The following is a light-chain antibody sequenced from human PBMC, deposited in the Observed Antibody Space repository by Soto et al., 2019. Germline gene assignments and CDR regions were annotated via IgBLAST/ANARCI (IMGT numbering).Light chain of an antibody. Sequence: QSALTQPASVYGSAGQSITISCSGTMRDVGAYNLVSWSQQHPGTAPKLISYEVRHRPSGIYSRFSGSRSGHTASLTISGLQHEDECYYYCSAYTARSTRVFGGGTKVTVL. CDR3: SAYTARSTRV. CDR2: EVR. J-gene: IGLJ3*02. V-gene: IGLV2-14*01. CDR1: MRDVGAYNL.